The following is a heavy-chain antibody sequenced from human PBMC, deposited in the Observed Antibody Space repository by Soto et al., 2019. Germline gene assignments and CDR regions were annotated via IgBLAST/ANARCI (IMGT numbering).Heavy chain of an antibody. CDR2: MYYSGST. D-gene: IGHD6-19*01. CDR1: GGSISSSSYY. CDR3: ATITVAGTPYYYMGV. V-gene: IGHV4-39*01. J-gene: IGHJ6*03. Sequence: QLQLQESGPGLVKPSETLSLTCTVSGGSISSSSYYWGWIRQPPGKGLGWIGNMYYSGSTYYNPSLKSRVTMSLDTSKNQFSLKLSSVTAADTAVYYCATITVAGTPYYYMGVWGKGTTVTVSS.